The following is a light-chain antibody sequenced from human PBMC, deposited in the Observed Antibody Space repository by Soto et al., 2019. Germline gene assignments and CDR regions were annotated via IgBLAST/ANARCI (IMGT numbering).Light chain of an antibody. V-gene: IGKV1-5*01. CDR2: DAS. Sequence: DIQMTQSPSTLSASVGDRVTITCRASQTIIRWLAWYQQKPGKVPKVLIYDASTLESGVPSRFSGSGSGTEFTLTISSLQPDDFATYYCQQYYGSLYSFGQGTKLEI. CDR3: QQYYGSLYS. J-gene: IGKJ2*03. CDR1: QTIIRW.